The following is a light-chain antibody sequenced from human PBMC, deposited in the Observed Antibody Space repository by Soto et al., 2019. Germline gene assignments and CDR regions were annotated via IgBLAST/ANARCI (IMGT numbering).Light chain of an antibody. Sequence: DIVLTQSPDTLSLSPGERATLSCRASENLYTYLAWYQQKPGQAPRLLIYDTSKRATDIPARFSGSGSGTDYTLTISSLEPEDFAVYYCQQYRSWPRTFGQGTKVEIK. J-gene: IGKJ1*01. V-gene: IGKV3-11*01. CDR1: ENLYTY. CDR2: DTS. CDR3: QQYRSWPRT.